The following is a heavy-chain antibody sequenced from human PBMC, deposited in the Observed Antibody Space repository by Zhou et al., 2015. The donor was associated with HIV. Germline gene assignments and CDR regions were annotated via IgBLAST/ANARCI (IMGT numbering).Heavy chain of an antibody. V-gene: IGHV1-69*01. D-gene: IGHD2-15*01. CDR1: GGTFSSYA. J-gene: IGHJ6*02. CDR3: AMGYCSGGSCYYYYGMDV. Sequence: QVQLVQSGAEVKKPGSSVKVSCKASGGTFSSYAISWVRQAPGQGLEWMGGIIPIFGTANYAQKFQGRVTITADESTSTAYMELSSLRSEDTAVYYCAMGYCSGGSCYYYYGMDVWGQGTTVTVSS. CDR2: IIPIFGTA.